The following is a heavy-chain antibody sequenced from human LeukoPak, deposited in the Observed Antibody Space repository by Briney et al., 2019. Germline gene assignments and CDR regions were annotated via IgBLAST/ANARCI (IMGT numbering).Heavy chain of an antibody. CDR3: ARDPGDDAYEM. V-gene: IGHV3-48*03. D-gene: IGHD1-14*01. J-gene: IGHJ3*02. CDR2: ISSSGSIK. CDR1: AFTFSSFE. Sequence: PGGSMRLSCAASAFTFSSFEFNWVRQAPGKGPEWVSSISSSGSIKYYRDSVKGRFTISRDNAKNLLYLQMHSLSGEDTDGYYFARDPGDDAYEMWGEGAMVTVS.